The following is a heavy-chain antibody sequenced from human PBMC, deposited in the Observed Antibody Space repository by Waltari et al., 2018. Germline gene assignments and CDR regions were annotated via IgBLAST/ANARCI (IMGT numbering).Heavy chain of an antibody. D-gene: IGHD3-3*01. CDR1: GFTVSSNY. CDR3: AKDGGGFWSGYPGSYYYDN. Sequence: EVQLVESGGGLIQPGGSLRLSCAASGFTVSSNYMSWVRQAPGKGLELGSVIYSGGSTYYADSVKGRFTISRDNSRNTLYLQLNSLRAEDTAVYYCAKDGGGFWSGYPGSYYYDNWGEGTLVTVSS. V-gene: IGHV3-53*01. J-gene: IGHJ4*02. CDR2: IYSGGST.